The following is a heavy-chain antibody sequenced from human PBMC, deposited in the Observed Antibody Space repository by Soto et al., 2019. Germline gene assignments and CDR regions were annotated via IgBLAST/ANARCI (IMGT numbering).Heavy chain of an antibody. Sequence: SETLSLTCAVYGGSFSGYYWSWIRQPPGKGLEWIGEINHSGSTNYNPSLKSRVTISVDTSKNQFSLKLSSVTAADTAVYYCARGLSYSSSWYSRYYYYGMDVWRQGTTVTFSS. V-gene: IGHV4-34*01. CDR3: ARGLSYSSSWYSRYYYYGMDV. CDR2: INHSGST. CDR1: GGSFSGYY. J-gene: IGHJ6*02. D-gene: IGHD6-13*01.